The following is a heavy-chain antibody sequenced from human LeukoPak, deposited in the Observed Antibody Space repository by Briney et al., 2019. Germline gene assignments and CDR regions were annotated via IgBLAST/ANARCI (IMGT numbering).Heavy chain of an antibody. V-gene: IGHV1-46*01. CDR1: GYTFTSYY. CDR3: AGSITIFGFDY. CDR2: INPSGGST. J-gene: IGHJ4*02. D-gene: IGHD3-3*01. Sequence: GASVKVSCKASGYTFTSYYMHWVRQAPGQGLEWMGIINPSGGSTSYAQKFQGRVTMTRDTSTSTVYMELSSLRSEDTAVYYCAGSITIFGFDYWGQGTLVTVSS.